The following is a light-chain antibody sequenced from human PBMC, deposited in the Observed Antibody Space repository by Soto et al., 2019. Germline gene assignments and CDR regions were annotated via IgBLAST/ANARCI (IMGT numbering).Light chain of an antibody. CDR2: LGS. CDR3: MQALQTPLT. J-gene: IGKJ4*01. CDR1: QSLLHNNGYNY. Sequence: IVVTQSPLSLPVTPGEPASISCRSNQSLLHNNGYNYLDWYLQKPRRSPRLLIYLGSNRASGVPDRVSGSGSGTDFTLKISRVEAADVGVYFCMQALQTPLTFGGGTKVDIK. V-gene: IGKV2-28*01.